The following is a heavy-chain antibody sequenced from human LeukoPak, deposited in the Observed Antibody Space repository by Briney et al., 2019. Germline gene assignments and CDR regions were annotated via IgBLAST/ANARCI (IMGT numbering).Heavy chain of an antibody. Sequence: GESLKISCKGSGYSFTSYWIGWVRQMPGKGLEWMGIIYPGDSDTRYSPSFQGQVTISADKSISTAYLQWSSLKASDTAMYYCASDYYDSSGYHYDAFDIWGQGTMVTVSS. CDR2: IYPGDSDT. J-gene: IGHJ3*02. CDR1: GYSFTSYW. CDR3: ASDYYDSSGYHYDAFDI. V-gene: IGHV5-51*01. D-gene: IGHD3-22*01.